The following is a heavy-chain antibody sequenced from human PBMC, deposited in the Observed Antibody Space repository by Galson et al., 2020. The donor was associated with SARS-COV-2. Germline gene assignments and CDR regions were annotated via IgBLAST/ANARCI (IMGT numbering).Heavy chain of an antibody. CDR2: IYSGGST. V-gene: IGHV3-66*01. Sequence: GGSLRLSCAASGFTVSSNYMSWVRQAPGKGLEWVSVIYSGGSTYYADSVKGRFTISRDNSKNTLYLQMNSLRAEDTAVYYCARDPPFERLVGAGDWFDPWGQGTLVTVSS. CDR1: GFTVSSNY. J-gene: IGHJ5*02. D-gene: IGHD2-15*01. CDR3: ARDPPFERLVGAGDWFDP.